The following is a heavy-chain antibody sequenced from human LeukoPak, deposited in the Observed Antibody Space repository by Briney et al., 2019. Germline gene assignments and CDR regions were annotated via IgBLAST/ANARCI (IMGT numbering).Heavy chain of an antibody. D-gene: IGHD2-2*02. J-gene: IGHJ4*02. V-gene: IGHV3-11*01. CDR2: ISSSGNVT. CDR1: GFKFSDYY. CDR3: ARAGGNIVVVPAAISW. Sequence: GGSLRLSCGASGFKFSDYYMSWIRQAPGKGLEWLSYISSSGNVTYYADSVKGRFIASRDNTKSALFLQMNSLRAEDTAVYYCARAGGNIVVVPAAISWWGQETLVTVSS.